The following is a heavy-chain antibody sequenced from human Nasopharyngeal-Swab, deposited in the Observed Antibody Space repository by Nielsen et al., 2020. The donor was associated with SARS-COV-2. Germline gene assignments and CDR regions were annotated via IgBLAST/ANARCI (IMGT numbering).Heavy chain of an antibody. CDR3: ARARGDGYSHDY. Sequence: ASVKVSCKASGYTFSNYTVHWVRQAPGQRLEWMGYIRFGNENTQYSQKFQGRVAITRDTSANTAYMGLSSLRSEDTAVYYCARARGDGYSHDYWGQGTLVTVSS. CDR1: GYTFSNYT. J-gene: IGHJ4*02. D-gene: IGHD5-24*01. CDR2: IRFGNENT. V-gene: IGHV1-3*01.